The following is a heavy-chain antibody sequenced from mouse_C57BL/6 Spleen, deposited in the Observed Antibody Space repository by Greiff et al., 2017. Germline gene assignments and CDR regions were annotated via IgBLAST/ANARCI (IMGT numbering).Heavy chain of an antibody. J-gene: IGHJ1*03. CDR3: TRRDYYGSPSYWYFDV. CDR2: IRNKANNHAT. D-gene: IGHD1-1*01. V-gene: IGHV6-6*01. Sequence: EVKLQESGGGLVQPGGSMKLSCAASGFTFSDAWMDWVRQSPEKGLEWVAEIRNKANNHATYYAESVKGRFTISRDDSKSSVYLQVNSLRAEDTGSYYCTRRDYYGSPSYWYFDVWGTGTTVTVSS. CDR1: GFTFSDAW.